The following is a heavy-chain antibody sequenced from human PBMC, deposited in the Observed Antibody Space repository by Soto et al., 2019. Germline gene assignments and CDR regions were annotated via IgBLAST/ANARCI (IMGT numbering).Heavy chain of an antibody. J-gene: IGHJ6*02. CDR3: ARESSLVGYYYGMDV. CDR1: GFTFTISA. D-gene: IGHD6-6*01. Sequence: PGGSLRLSSASSGFTFTISAMHWACQAPGKGLEWVAVISYDGSNKYYADSVKGRFTISRDNSKNTLYLQMNSLRAEDTAVYYCARESSLVGYYYGMDVWGQGTTVTVSS. CDR2: ISYDGSNK. V-gene: IGHV3-30-3*01.